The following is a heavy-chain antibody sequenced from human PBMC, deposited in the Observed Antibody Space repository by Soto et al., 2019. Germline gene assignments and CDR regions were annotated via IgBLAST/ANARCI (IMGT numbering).Heavy chain of an antibody. V-gene: IGHV4-59*12. Sequence: KTSETLSLTCTVSGGAMGGYYWSWMRQPPGERLEWIGHFYYSGGANYNPSLRSRVTISGVMSKNQISLSLRSMTAEDTAFYYCERMKVGTTGNHGWFDACGQLALVPVSP. D-gene: IGHD2-21*02. J-gene: IGHJ5*02. CDR1: GGAMGGYY. CDR3: ERMKVGTTGNHGWFDA. CDR2: FYYSGGA.